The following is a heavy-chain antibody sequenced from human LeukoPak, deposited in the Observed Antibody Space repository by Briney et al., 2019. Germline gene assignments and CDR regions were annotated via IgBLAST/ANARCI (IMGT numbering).Heavy chain of an antibody. CDR1: GGSFSGYY. J-gene: IGHJ4*02. CDR2: INHSGST. CDR3: ARGRVAARPGPFDY. D-gene: IGHD6-6*01. V-gene: IGHV4-34*01. Sequence: SETLSLTCAVYGGSFSGYYWSWIRQPPGKGLEWIGEINHSGSTNYNPSLKSRVTISVDTFKNQFSLKLSSVTAADTAVYYCARGRVAARPGPFDYWGQGTLVTVSS.